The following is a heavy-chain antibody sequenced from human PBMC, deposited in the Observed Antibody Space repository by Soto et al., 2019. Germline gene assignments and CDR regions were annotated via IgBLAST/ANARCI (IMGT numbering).Heavy chain of an antibody. CDR1: YDSITNYY. V-gene: IGHV4-59*01. CDR3: ARAWGYYFDY. Sequence: PSETLSLTCSVSYDSITNYYWSWIRQSPGKGLEWLGYITYSGSTNYNPSLKSRVTISVDTSKNQFSLKLSSVTAADTAVYYCARAWGYYFDYWGQGTLVTVSS. J-gene: IGHJ4*02. D-gene: IGHD3-16*01. CDR2: ITYSGST.